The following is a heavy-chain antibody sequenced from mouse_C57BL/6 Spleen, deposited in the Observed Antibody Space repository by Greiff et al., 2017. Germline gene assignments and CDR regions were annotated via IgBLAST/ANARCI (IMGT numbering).Heavy chain of an antibody. CDR3: TRGLLRLRDYFDY. Sequence: QVQLQQSGAELVRPGASVTLSCKASGYTFTDYEMHWVKQTPVHGLEWIGAIDPETGGTAYNQKFKGKAILTADKSSSTAYMELRSLTSEDSAVYYCTRGLLRLRDYFDYWGQGTTLTVSS. CDR2: IDPETGGT. V-gene: IGHV1-15*01. CDR1: GYTFTDYE. D-gene: IGHD2-3*01. J-gene: IGHJ2*01.